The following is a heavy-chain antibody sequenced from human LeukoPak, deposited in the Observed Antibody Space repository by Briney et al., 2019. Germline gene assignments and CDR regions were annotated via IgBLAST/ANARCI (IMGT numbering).Heavy chain of an antibody. CDR3: ATILVRGYYYGMDV. D-gene: IGHD3-10*01. V-gene: IGHV1-69*13. CDR2: IIPIFGTA. Sequence: ASVKVSCKASGGTFSSYAISWVRQAPGQGLEWMGGIIPIFGTADYAQKFQGRDTITADESTSTAYMELSSLRSEDTAVYYCATILVRGYYYGMDVWGQGTTVTVSS. J-gene: IGHJ6*02. CDR1: GGTFSSYA.